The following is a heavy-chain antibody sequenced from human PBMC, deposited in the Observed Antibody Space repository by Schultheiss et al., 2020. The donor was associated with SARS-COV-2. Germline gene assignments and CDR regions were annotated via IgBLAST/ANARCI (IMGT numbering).Heavy chain of an antibody. Sequence: GGSLRLSCAASGFTFSNASMSWVRQAPGKGLEWVSYISSSSSTIYYADSVKGRFTISRDNAKNSLYLQMNSLRAEDTAVYYCARDYRSHYIPNYYYYYMDVWGKGTTVTVSS. CDR1: GFTFSNAS. CDR3: ARDYRSHYIPNYYYYYMDV. V-gene: IGHV3-48*04. D-gene: IGHD1-26*01. CDR2: ISSSSSTI. J-gene: IGHJ6*03.